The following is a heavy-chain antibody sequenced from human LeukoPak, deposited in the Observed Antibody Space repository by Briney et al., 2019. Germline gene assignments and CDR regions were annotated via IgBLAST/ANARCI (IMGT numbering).Heavy chain of an antibody. CDR2: TSWNSGSI. D-gene: IGHD3-22*01. Sequence: ARTLSLTSAASGFTCYDYATLWLRQAPGKGLEWVSGTSWNSGSIGYADSVKGRFTISRDNAKNSLYLQMNSLRAEDTALYYCAKDACYDRRAEDCGFDYWGQGTLVTVSS. CDR1: GFTCYDYA. J-gene: IGHJ4*02. CDR3: AKDACYDRRAEDCGFDY. V-gene: IGHV3-9*01.